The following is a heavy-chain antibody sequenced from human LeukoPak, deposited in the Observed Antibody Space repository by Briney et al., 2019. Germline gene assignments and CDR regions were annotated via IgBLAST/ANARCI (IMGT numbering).Heavy chain of an antibody. Sequence: PGGSLRLSCAASGFTFSGSAMHWVRQASGKGLEWVGRIRSKANSYAPAYAASVKGQFTISRDDSKNTAYLQMNSLKTEDTAVYYCTSRGGNFYFDYWGQGTLVTVSS. CDR3: TSRGGNFYFDY. CDR2: IRSKANSYAP. J-gene: IGHJ4*02. CDR1: GFTFSGSA. V-gene: IGHV3-73*01. D-gene: IGHD3-16*01.